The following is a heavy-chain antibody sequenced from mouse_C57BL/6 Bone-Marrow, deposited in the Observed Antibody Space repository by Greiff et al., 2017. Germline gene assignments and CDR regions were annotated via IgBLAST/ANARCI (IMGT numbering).Heavy chain of an antibody. CDR3: ASIFFYYAMDY. CDR1: GFTFSSYA. V-gene: IGHV5-4*01. J-gene: IGHJ4*01. CDR2: ISDGGSYT. Sequence: EVQGVESGGGLVKPGGSLKLSCAASGFTFSSYAMSWVRQTPEKRLEWVATISDGGSYTYYPDNVKGRFTISRDNAKNNLYLQMSHLKSEDTAMYYCASIFFYYAMDYWGQGTSVTVSS.